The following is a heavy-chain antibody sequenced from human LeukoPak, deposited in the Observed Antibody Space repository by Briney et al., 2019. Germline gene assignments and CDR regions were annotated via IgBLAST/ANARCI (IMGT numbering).Heavy chain of an antibody. Sequence: ASVKVSFKVSGYTLTELSMHWVRQAPGQGLEWMGWINPNSGGTNYAQKFQGRATMTRDTSISTAYMELSRLRSDDTAVYYCAREGVAREFDYWGQGTLVTVSS. J-gene: IGHJ4*02. CDR3: AREGVAREFDY. D-gene: IGHD2-15*01. CDR2: INPNSGGT. CDR1: GYTLTELS. V-gene: IGHV1-2*02.